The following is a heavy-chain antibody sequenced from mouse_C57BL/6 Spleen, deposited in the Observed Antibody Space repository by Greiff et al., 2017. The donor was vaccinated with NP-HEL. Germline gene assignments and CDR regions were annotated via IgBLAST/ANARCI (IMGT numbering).Heavy chain of an antibody. Sequence: QVQLQQSGAELVKPGASVKISCKASGYAFSSYWMNWVKQRPGKGLEWIGQIYPGDGDTNYNGKFKGKATLTADKSSSTAYMQLSSLPSEDSAVYFCARGETAQAAYYAMDYWGQGTSVTVSS. J-gene: IGHJ4*01. CDR3: ARGETAQAAYYAMDY. D-gene: IGHD3-2*02. CDR1: GYAFSSYW. CDR2: IYPGDGDT. V-gene: IGHV1-80*01.